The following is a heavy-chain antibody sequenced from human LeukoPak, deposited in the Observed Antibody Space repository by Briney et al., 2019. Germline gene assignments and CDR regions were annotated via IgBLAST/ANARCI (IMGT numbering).Heavy chain of an antibody. CDR3: VREAVSSSWNNWYFDL. CDR2: ISSSGSII. J-gene: IGHJ2*01. V-gene: IGHV3-11*04. CDR1: GFTFSDKY. Sequence: GGSLRLSCAASGFTFSDKYMSWIRQAPGKGLEWVSYISSSGSIIYYADSVKGRFTISRENAKNTLYLQMNSLRAGDTAVYYCVREAVSSSWNNWYFDLWGRGTLVTVSS. D-gene: IGHD6-13*01.